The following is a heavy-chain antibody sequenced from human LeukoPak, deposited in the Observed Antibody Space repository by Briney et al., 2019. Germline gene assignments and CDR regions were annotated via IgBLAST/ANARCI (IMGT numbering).Heavy chain of an antibody. D-gene: IGHD3-22*01. J-gene: IGHJ4*02. CDR1: GFSLSSSGVG. CDR3: AHRSYYDSSGYGLFDY. Sequence: SGPTLVNPTQTLTLTCTFSGFSLSSSGVGVAWIRQPPGKALEWLALIYWNDDKRYSPSLKSRLTITTDTSKNQVVLTMTNMDPVDTATYYCAHRSYYDSSGYGLFDYWGQGTLVTVSS. CDR2: IYWNDDK. V-gene: IGHV2-5*01.